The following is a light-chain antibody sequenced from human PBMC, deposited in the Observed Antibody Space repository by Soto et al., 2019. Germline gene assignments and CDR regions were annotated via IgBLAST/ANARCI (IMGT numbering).Light chain of an antibody. CDR3: QQYSSPYT. CDR1: QSVSSSY. J-gene: IGKJ2*01. CDR2: GAS. V-gene: IGKV3-20*01. Sequence: EIVLTQSPGTLSLSPGERATLSCRASQSVSSSYLAWYQQKPGQAPRLLIYGASSRATGIPDRFSGSGSGTDFALTISRLEPEDFAVYYCQQYSSPYTFGQVNKLEIK.